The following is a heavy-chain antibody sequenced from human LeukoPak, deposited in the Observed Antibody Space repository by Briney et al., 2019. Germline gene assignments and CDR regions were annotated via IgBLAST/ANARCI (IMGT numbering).Heavy chain of an antibody. CDR2: ISSSGSTI. J-gene: IGHJ4*02. Sequence: GGSLTLSCAASGFTFSSYEMNWVRQAPGKGLEWVSYISSSGSTIYYADSVKGRFTISRDNAKNSLYLQMNSLRAEDTAVYYCARALYYDFWSGPIDYWGQGPLVRVSS. D-gene: IGHD3-3*01. V-gene: IGHV3-48*03. CDR1: GFTFSSYE. CDR3: ARALYYDFWSGPIDY.